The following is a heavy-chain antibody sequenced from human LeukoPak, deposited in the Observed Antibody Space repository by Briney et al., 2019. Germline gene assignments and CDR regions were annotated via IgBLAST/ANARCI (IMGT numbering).Heavy chain of an antibody. Sequence: GASVKVSCKASGYTFTSYGISWVRQAPGQGLEWMGWISAYNGNTSYAQKLQGRVTMTTDTSTSTAYMELRSLRSDDTAVYYCARRGLIAVAGTQDYWGQGTLVTVSS. CDR2: ISAYNGNT. J-gene: IGHJ4*02. CDR1: GYTFTSYG. V-gene: IGHV1-18*01. D-gene: IGHD6-19*01. CDR3: ARRGLIAVAGTQDY.